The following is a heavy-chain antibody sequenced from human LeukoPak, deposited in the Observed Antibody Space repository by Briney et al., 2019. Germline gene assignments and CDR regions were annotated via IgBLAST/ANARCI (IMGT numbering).Heavy chain of an antibody. J-gene: IGHJ4*02. V-gene: IGHV4-4*07. CDR3: VREHIGAAYFDY. D-gene: IGHD6-13*01. CDR2: IYSSGST. Sequence: PSETLFLTCTVSGGSISTNFWSWVRQPAGKGLEWIGRIYSSGSTNDNPSLRSRVTMSVDTSKNQFSLKLSSVTAADTAVYYCVREHIGAAYFDYWGQGTPVTVSS. CDR1: GGSISTNF.